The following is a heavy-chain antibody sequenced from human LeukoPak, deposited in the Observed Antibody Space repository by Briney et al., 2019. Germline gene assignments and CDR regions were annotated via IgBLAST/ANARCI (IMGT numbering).Heavy chain of an antibody. CDR1: GFTFSSYA. Sequence: GGSLRLSCAASGFTFSSYAMHWVRQAPGKGLEWVAVISYDGSNKYYADSVKGRFTISRDNSKNTLYLQMNSLRAEDTAVYYCAGRPSYSSGWYENWFDPWGQGTLVTVSS. CDR2: ISYDGSNK. V-gene: IGHV3-30-3*01. D-gene: IGHD6-19*01. CDR3: AGRPSYSSGWYENWFDP. J-gene: IGHJ5*02.